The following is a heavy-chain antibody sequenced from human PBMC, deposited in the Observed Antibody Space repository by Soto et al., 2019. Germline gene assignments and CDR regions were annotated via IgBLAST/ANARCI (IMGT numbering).Heavy chain of an antibody. V-gene: IGHV3-48*01. J-gene: IGHJ4*02. CDR2: ISSSSSTI. D-gene: IGHD3-10*01. Sequence: GGSLRLSCTASGFTFNTYSMNWVRQAPGKGLEWVSYISSSSSTIYHSDSVKGRFTISRDNAKNSLYLQMNSLRAEDTAVYYCASRAGGIWAVDKWGQGTLVPVSS. CDR3: ASRAGGIWAVDK. CDR1: GFTFNTYS.